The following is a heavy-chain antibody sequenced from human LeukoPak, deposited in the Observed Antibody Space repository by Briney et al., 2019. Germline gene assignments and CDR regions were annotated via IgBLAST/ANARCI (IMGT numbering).Heavy chain of an antibody. V-gene: IGHV3-53*01. Sequence: GGSLRLSCTVSGFTVSTNSMSWVRQTPRKGLEWVSFIYSGGSTHYSDSVKGRFTISRDNSKNTLYLQMNSLRAEDTAVYYCARRAGDYSHPYDYWGQGTLVTVSS. J-gene: IGHJ4*02. CDR3: ARRAGDYSHPYDY. CDR1: GFTVSTNS. CDR2: IYSGGST. D-gene: IGHD3-22*01.